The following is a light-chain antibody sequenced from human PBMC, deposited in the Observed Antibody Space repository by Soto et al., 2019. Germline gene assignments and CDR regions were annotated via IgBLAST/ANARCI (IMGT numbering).Light chain of an antibody. CDR1: SSDVGSYNL. CDR2: EGT. J-gene: IGLJ3*02. V-gene: IGLV2-23*01. Sequence: QSALTQPASVSGSPGQSITISCTGTSSDVGSYNLVSWYQQHPGKAPKLMIYEGTKRPSGVSNRFSGSKSGNTASLTISGFQAEDEADYYCCSYASSSIWVFGGGTKLTVL. CDR3: CSYASSSIWV.